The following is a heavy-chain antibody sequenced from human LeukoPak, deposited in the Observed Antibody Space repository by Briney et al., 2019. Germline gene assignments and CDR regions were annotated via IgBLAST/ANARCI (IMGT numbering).Heavy chain of an antibody. CDR2: ISSSSSYI. D-gene: IGHD2-21*02. CDR3: ARRTYCGGDCYSVGAFDI. CDR1: EFTFSIYS. V-gene: IGHV3-21*01. Sequence: PGGSLRLSCAASEFTFSIYSMNWVRQAPGKGLEWVSSISSSSSYIYYADSVKGRFTISRDNAKNSLYLQMNSLRAEDPAVYYCARRTYCGGDCYSVGAFDIWGQGTMVTVSS. J-gene: IGHJ3*02.